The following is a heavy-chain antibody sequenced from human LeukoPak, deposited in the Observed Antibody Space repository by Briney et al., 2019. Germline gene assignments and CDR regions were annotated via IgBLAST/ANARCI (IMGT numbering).Heavy chain of an antibody. J-gene: IGHJ4*02. CDR2: ISSSSSYI. Sequence: GGSLRLSCAVSGFTFSSYSINWVRQAPGKGLEWVSSISSSSSYIHYADSVKGRFTISRDNAKYSLYLQMISLRVEDTAVYYCARGPLGTFDYWGQGTLVTVSS. D-gene: IGHD3-16*01. CDR1: GFTFSSYS. CDR3: ARGPLGTFDY. V-gene: IGHV3-21*01.